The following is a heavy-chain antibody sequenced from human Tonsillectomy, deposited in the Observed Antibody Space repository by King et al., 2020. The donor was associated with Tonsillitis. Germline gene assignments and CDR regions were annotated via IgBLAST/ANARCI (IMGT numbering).Heavy chain of an antibody. J-gene: IGHJ5*02. CDR2: IKQDGREK. CDR3: ARDGGRRAVAGTA. CDR1: GFTFSSYW. V-gene: IGHV3-7*01. Sequence: VQLVESGGGLVQPGGSLRLSCAASGFTFSSYWMSWVRQATGKGLEWVANIKQDGREKYYVDSVKGRFTISRDNAKNSLFPQMNSLRAEDTAVYYCARDGGRRAVAGTAWGQGTLVTVSS. D-gene: IGHD6-19*01.